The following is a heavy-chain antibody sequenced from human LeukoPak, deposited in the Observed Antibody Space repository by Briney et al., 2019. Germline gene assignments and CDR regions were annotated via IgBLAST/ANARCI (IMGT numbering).Heavy chain of an antibody. CDR3: ASHLMVRGVIGY. CDR1: GGSFSGYY. Sequence: SETLSLTCAVYGGSFSGYYWSWIRQPPGKGLEWIGEINHSGSTNYNPSLKSRVTISVDTSKNQFSLKLSSVTAADTAVYYCASHLMVRGVIGYWGQGTLVTVSS. V-gene: IGHV4-34*01. J-gene: IGHJ4*02. CDR2: INHSGST. D-gene: IGHD3-10*01.